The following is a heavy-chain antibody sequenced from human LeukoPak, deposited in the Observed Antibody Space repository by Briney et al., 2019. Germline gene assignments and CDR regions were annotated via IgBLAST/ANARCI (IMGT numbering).Heavy chain of an antibody. CDR2: INSDGSST. J-gene: IGHJ2*01. CDR1: GFTFSSYW. Sequence: GGSLRLSCAASGFTFSSYWMHWVRQAPGKGLVWVSRINSDGSSTSYADSVKGRFTISRDSAKKTLYLQMNSLRAEDTAVYYCARDPLEGSWYFDLWGRGTLVTVSS. D-gene: IGHD5-24*01. CDR3: ARDPLEGSWYFDL. V-gene: IGHV3-74*01.